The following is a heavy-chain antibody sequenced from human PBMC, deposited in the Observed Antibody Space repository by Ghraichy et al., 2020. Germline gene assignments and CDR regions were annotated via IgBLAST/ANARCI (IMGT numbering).Heavy chain of an antibody. V-gene: IGHV4-34*01. CDR1: GGSFSGYY. CDR3: ASLSRDGYNFYYYYYGMDV. J-gene: IGHJ6*02. D-gene: IGHD5-24*01. CDR2: INHSGST. Sequence: ESLSLTCAVYGGSFSGYYWSWIRQPPGKGLEWIGEINHSGSTNYNPSLKSRVTISVDTSKNQFSLKLSSVTAADTAVYYCASLSRDGYNFYYYYYGMDVWGQGTTVTVSS.